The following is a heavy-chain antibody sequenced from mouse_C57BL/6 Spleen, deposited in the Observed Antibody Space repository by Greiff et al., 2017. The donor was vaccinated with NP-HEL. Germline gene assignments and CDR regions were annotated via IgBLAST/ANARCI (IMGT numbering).Heavy chain of an antibody. D-gene: IGHD3-2*02. Sequence: EVQLQQSGPELVKPGASVKISCKASGYSFTGYYMNWVKQSPEKSLEWIGEINPSTGGTTYNQKFKAKATLTVDKSSSTAYMQLKSLTSEDSAVYYCARRGPRLQFAYWGQGTLVTVSA. V-gene: IGHV1-42*01. CDR1: GYSFTGYY. CDR3: ARRGPRLQFAY. CDR2: INPSTGGT. J-gene: IGHJ3*01.